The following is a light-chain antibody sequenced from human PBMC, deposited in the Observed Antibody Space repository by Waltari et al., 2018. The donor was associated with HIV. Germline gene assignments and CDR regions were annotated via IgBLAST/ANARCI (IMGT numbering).Light chain of an antibody. CDR1: STNIGSNY. CDR2: SND. J-gene: IGLJ1*01. CDR3: ASWDDSLNNYV. Sequence: SVLAQPPSASGTPGQTVSISCSGSSTNIGSNYVTWYQQLPRTAPKLLIDSNDQRPSGVPDRFSGSKSGTSASLAISGLQSEDEADYYCASWDDSLNNYVFGTGTTVTVL. V-gene: IGLV1-44*01.